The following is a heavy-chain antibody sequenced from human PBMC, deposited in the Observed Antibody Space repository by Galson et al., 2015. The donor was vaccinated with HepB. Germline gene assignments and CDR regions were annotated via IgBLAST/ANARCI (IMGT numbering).Heavy chain of an antibody. Sequence: SLRLSCAATGFTFSSYNIHWVRQAPGKGLEWVSVISYDGSNKHYADSVKGRFTISRDNSKNTVFLQMSSLRAEDTAMYYCARDVNGVDGFEGRGDFDCWGQGTLVTASS. CDR1: GFTFSSYN. D-gene: IGHD3-3*01. CDR2: ISYDGSNK. CDR3: ARDVNGVDGFEGRGDFDC. V-gene: IGHV3-30-3*01. J-gene: IGHJ4*02.